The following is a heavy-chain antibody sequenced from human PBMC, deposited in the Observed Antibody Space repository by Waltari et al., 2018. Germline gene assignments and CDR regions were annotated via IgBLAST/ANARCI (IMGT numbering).Heavy chain of an antibody. Sequence: EVQLLESGGGLVQPGGSLRLSCAASGFTFNNYAMMWVRQAPGKGLEWIASLTGGAEGAYYADSVRGRFTISRDNSQNTLFLQMSGLRVDDSGTYYCARGRASGLVDWFDPWGRGTLVTVS. D-gene: IGHD6-6*01. CDR3: ARGRASGLVDWFDP. J-gene: IGHJ5*02. CDR1: GFTFNNYA. V-gene: IGHV3-23*01. CDR2: LTGGAEGA.